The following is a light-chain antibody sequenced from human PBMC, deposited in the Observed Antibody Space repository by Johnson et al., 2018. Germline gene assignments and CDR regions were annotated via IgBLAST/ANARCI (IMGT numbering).Light chain of an antibody. CDR2: ENN. CDR1: SSNIGNNY. CDR3: GTWDSSLSAGKV. V-gene: IGLV1-51*02. J-gene: IGLJ1*01. Sequence: QSVLTQPPSVSAAPGQKVTISCSGSSSNIGNNYVSWYQQLPGTAPKLLIYENNKRPSGIPDRFSGSKSGTSATLGITGLQTGDEAHYYCGTWDSSLSAGKVCGTGTKVTVL.